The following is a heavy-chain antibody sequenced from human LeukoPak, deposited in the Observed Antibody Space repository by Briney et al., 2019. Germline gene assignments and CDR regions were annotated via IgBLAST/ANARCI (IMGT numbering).Heavy chain of an antibody. CDR2: IYYTGST. Sequence: SETLSLTCTVSGGSLSSYSWSWIRQPPGKGLEWIGYIYYTGSTNYNPSLKSRVTISVDTSKNQFSLKLSSVTAADTAVYYCARGQYYDFWSGYYNYYYYGMDVWGQGTTVTVSS. CDR3: ARGQYYDFWSGYYNYYYYGMDV. V-gene: IGHV4-59*01. D-gene: IGHD3-3*01. CDR1: GGSLSSYS. J-gene: IGHJ6*02.